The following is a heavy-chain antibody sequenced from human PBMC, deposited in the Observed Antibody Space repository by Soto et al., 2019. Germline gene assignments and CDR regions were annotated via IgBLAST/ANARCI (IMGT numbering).Heavy chain of an antibody. V-gene: IGHV3-23*01. Sequence: GGSLRLSCVASGFTFSNYAMSWVRQAPGKGLEWVSAISGSGGSTYYADSVKGRFTISRDNSKNTLYLQMNSLRAEDTAVYYCAKGPIVATSNWFDPWGQGTLVTVSS. CDR2: ISGSGGST. J-gene: IGHJ5*02. D-gene: IGHD5-12*01. CDR3: AKGPIVATSNWFDP. CDR1: GFTFSNYA.